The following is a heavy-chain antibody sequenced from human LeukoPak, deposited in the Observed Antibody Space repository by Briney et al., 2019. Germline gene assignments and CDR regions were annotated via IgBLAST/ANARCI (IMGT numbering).Heavy chain of an antibody. CDR2: ISHDARIT. D-gene: IGHD3-9*01. V-gene: IGHV3-74*03. CDR1: GFSFSSHW. J-gene: IGHJ4*02. CDR3: ARDLDWLLYDF. Sequence: PGGSLRLSCAASGFSFSSHWMHWVRQAPGKGLVWVARISHDARITTYADSVKGRFTISRDNAKNTLYLQMNSLRAEDTAVYYCARDLDWLLYDFWGQGTLVTVSS.